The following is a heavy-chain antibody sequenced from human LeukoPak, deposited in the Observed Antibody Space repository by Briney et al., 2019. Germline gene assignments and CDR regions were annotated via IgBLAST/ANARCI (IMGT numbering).Heavy chain of an antibody. V-gene: IGHV1-24*01. Sequence: ASVTVSCKVSGYTLTELSMHWVRQAPGKGLEWMGGFDPEDGETIYAQKFQGRVTMTEDTSTDTAYMELSSLRSEDTAVYYCATSGSAAIADYYYYMDVWGKGTTVTVSS. J-gene: IGHJ6*03. CDR1: GYTLTELS. CDR2: FDPEDGET. CDR3: ATSGSAAIADYYYYMDV. D-gene: IGHD2-2*01.